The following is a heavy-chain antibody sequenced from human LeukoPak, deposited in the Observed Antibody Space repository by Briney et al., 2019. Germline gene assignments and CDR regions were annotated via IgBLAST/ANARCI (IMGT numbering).Heavy chain of an antibody. J-gene: IGHJ4*02. D-gene: IGHD3-22*01. Sequence: GGSLRLSCAASGFTFSDYYMSWIRQAPGKGLEWVSYISSSGSTIYYADSVKGRFTISRDNAKNSLYLQMNSLRAEDTAVYYCAKVVDITMIVVVPPEGGFDYWGQGTLVTVSS. CDR1: GFTFSDYY. CDR3: AKVVDITMIVVVPPEGGFDY. V-gene: IGHV3-11*01. CDR2: ISSSGSTI.